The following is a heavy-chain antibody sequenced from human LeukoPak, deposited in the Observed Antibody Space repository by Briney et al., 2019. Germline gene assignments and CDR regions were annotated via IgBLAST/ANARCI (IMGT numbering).Heavy chain of an antibody. CDR2: INTDGSST. Sequence: GGSLRLSCAASGFTFSSYWMHWVRQAPGKGLVWVSRINTDGSSTSYADSVKGRFTISRDNAKNTLYLQMNSLRAEDTAVYYCARAPHLDYGDYDGGRAEYFRHWGQGTLVTVSS. J-gene: IGHJ1*01. CDR3: ARAPHLDYGDYDGGRAEYFRH. CDR1: GFTFSSYW. V-gene: IGHV3-74*01. D-gene: IGHD4-17*01.